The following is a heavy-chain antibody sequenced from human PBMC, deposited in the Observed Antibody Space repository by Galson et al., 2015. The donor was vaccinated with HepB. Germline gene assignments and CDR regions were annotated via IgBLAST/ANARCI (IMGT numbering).Heavy chain of an antibody. D-gene: IGHD2-21*02. J-gene: IGHJ6*01. CDR1: GFTFGGYS. CDR3: TKEGGDPEHFYYFFGMDV. CDR2: ISGRGGSR. Sequence: SLRLSCAASGFTFGGYSMSWVRQAPGKGLEWVSAISGRGGSRYYAASVKGQFTISRDNSKNTLFLQMNSLRAEDTAIYYCTKEGGDPEHFYYFFGMDVWGQGTTVTVSS. V-gene: IGHV3-23*01.